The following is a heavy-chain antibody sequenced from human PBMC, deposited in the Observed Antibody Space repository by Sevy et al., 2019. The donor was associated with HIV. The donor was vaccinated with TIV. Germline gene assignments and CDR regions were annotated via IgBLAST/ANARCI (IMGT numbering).Heavy chain of an antibody. CDR3: ARANFRITIFGVVILYGMDV. CDR1: GYTFTSYG. D-gene: IGHD3-3*01. Sequence: ASVKVSCKASGYTFTSYGISWVRQAPGQGLEWMGWTSAYNGNTNYAQKLQGRVTMTTDTSTSTAYMELRSLRSDDTAVYYCARANFRITIFGVVILYGMDVWGQGTTVTVSS. J-gene: IGHJ6*02. CDR2: TSAYNGNT. V-gene: IGHV1-18*01.